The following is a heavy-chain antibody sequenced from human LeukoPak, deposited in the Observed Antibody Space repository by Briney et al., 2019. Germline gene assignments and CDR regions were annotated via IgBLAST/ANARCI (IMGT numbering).Heavy chain of an antibody. CDR2: INWNGGST. CDR1: GFTFDYYG. J-gene: IGHJ4*02. V-gene: IGHV3-20*04. D-gene: IGHD4-17*01. CDR3: ARDRTVTTSLFDY. Sequence: RTGGSLRLSCTASGFTFDYYGMSWVRHAPGKGLEWVSGINWNGGSTGYADSVKGRFTISRDNAKNSLYLQMNSLRAEDTALYYCARDRTVTTSLFDYWGQGTLVTVSS.